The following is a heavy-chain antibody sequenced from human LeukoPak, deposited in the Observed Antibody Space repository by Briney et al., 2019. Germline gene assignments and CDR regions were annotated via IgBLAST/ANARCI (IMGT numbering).Heavy chain of an antibody. J-gene: IGHJ4*02. V-gene: IGHV1-2*02. CDR2: INPNSGGT. CDR1: GYTFTGYY. D-gene: IGHD4-23*01. Sequence: GASVKVSCKASGYTFTGYYMHWVRQAPGLGLEWMGWINPNSGGTNYAQKFQGRVTMTRDTSISTAYMELSRLRSDDTAVYYCAGLSGYGGNSDYWGQGTLVTVSS. CDR3: AGLSGYGGNSDY.